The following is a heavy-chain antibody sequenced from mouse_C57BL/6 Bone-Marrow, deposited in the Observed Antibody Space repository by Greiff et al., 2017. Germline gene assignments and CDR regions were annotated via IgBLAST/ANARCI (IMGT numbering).Heavy chain of an antibody. D-gene: IGHD1-1*01. CDR2: INYDGSST. J-gene: IGHJ1*03. CDR1: GFTFRDYY. Sequence: EVKLMESEGGLVQPGSSMKLSCTASGFTFRDYYMAWVRQVPEKGLEWVANINYDGSSTYYLDSLKSRFIFSRDNAKNLLYLQMSSLKSEDTATYYCARVVATDGWYFDVWGTGTTVTVSS. V-gene: IGHV5-16*01. CDR3: ARVVATDGWYFDV.